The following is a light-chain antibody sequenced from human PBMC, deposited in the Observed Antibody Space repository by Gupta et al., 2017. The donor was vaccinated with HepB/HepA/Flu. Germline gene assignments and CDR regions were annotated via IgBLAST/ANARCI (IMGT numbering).Light chain of an antibody. CDR3: AAWDDSQKAWV. V-gene: IGLV1-44*01. CDR2: SIE. J-gene: IGLJ3*02. Sequence: QSVLTQPSSASGTPGQRVTISCSGSSSNIGGKTVTWYQQLPGTAPKLLMSSIEQRPSGVSDRFSGSKSGTSASLAISGLQSEDEADYFCAAWDDSQKAWVFGGGTKLTVL. CDR1: SSNIGGKT.